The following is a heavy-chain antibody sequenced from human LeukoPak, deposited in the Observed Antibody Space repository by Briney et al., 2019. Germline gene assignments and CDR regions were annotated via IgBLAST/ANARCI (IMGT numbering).Heavy chain of an antibody. CDR1: GFTFNKAW. V-gene: IGHV3-15*01. CDR2: IKSIIDGGTA. CDR3: TTDPGGNSGFDH. D-gene: IGHD4-23*01. Sequence: GGSLRLSCAASGFTFNKAWMSWVRQAPGKGLEFIGRIKSIIDGGTADYGAPVKGRFTISRDDSKNTLYLQMNSLKIEDTAAYYCTTDPGGNSGFDHWGQGNLVAVSS. J-gene: IGHJ4*02.